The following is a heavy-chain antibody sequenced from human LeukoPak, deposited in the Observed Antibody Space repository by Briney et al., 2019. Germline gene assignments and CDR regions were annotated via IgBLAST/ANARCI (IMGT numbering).Heavy chain of an antibody. CDR1: GFTFSSYS. CDR3: ARAEKIRYFDWLPVDAFDI. D-gene: IGHD3-9*01. Sequence: GGSLRLSCAASGFTFSSYSMNWVRQAPGKGLEWVSSISSSSSYIYYADSVKGRFTISRDNAKNSLYLQMNSLGAEDTAVYYCARAEKIRYFDWLPVDAFDIWGQGTMVTVSS. V-gene: IGHV3-21*01. CDR2: ISSSSSYI. J-gene: IGHJ3*02.